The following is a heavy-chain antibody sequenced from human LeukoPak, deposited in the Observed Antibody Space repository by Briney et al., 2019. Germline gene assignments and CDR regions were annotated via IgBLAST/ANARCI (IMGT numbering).Heavy chain of an antibody. J-gene: IGHJ6*03. CDR3: ARGPYYYDSSGYLGSSYYYYYMDV. D-gene: IGHD3-22*01. V-gene: IGHV1-69*06. CDR2: IIPIFGTA. Sequence: PRASVKVSCKTSGYTFTSYYIHWVRQAPGQGLEWMGGIIPIFGTANYSQKFQGRVTITADKSTSTAYMELSSLGSEDTAVYYCARGPYYYDSSGYLGSSYYYYYMDVWGKGTTVTVSS. CDR1: GYTFTSYY.